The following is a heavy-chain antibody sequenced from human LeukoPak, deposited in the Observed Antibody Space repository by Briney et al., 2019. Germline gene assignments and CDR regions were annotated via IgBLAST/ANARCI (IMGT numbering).Heavy chain of an antibody. CDR2: IIPIFGTA. CDR3: ARDMNYYDSSGYYYIYYYYGMDV. CDR1: GGTFSSYA. Sequence: SVKVSCKASGGTFSSYAISWVRQAPGQGLEWMGGIIPIFGTANYAQKFQGRVTITVDESTSTAYMELSSLRSEDTAVYYCARDMNYYDSSGYYYIYYYYGMDVWGQGTTVTVSS. V-gene: IGHV1-69*13. D-gene: IGHD3-22*01. J-gene: IGHJ6*02.